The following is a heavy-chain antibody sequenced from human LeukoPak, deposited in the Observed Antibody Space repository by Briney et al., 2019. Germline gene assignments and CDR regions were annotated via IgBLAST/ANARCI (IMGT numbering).Heavy chain of an antibody. CDR3: ARRFMGYIYGDLFDS. Sequence: GESLKISCKGFGYSFTTHWIGWVRQMPGKGLEWMGIIYPGDSDTRYSPSFQGQVTISADKSISTAYLQWSSLKASDTAMYYCARRFMGYIYGDLFDSWGQGTLVTVSS. CDR1: GYSFTTHW. J-gene: IGHJ4*02. CDR2: IYPGDSDT. D-gene: IGHD5-18*01. V-gene: IGHV5-51*01.